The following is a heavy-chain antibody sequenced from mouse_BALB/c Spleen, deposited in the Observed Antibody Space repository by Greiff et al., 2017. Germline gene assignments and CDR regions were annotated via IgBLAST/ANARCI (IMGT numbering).Heavy chain of an antibody. V-gene: IGHV1-4*02. D-gene: IGHD2-3*01. CDR3: ARWDDGYPFAY. Sequence: QVQLKESAAELARPGASVKMSCKASGYTFTSYTMHWVKQRPGQGLEWIGYINPSSGYTEYNQKFKDKTTLTADKSSSTAYMQLSSLTSEDSAVYYCARWDDGYPFAYWGQGTLVTVSA. J-gene: IGHJ3*01. CDR2: INPSSGYT. CDR1: GYTFTSYT.